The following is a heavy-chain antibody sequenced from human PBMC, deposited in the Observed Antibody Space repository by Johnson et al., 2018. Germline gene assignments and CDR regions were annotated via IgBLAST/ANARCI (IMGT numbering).Heavy chain of an antibody. CDR2: ISYDGSSK. Sequence: QVQLVESGGGVVQPGRSLRLSCAASGFTFSSYTMHWVRQAPGKGLEWVALISYDGSSKYYADSVKGRFTISRDNSKNTLYLQMNRLRDEDTAVYSCARHTPCRGGSCYSGTAFDIWGQGTMVTVSS. CDR3: ARHTPCRGGSCYSGTAFDI. V-gene: IGHV3-30-3*01. CDR1: GFTFSSYT. D-gene: IGHD2-15*01. J-gene: IGHJ3*02.